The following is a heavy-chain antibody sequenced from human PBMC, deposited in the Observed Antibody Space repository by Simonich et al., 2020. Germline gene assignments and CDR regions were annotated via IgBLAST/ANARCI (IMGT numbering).Heavy chain of an antibody. CDR3: ARDGLGTAYYYYMDV. J-gene: IGHJ6*03. D-gene: IGHD7-27*01. CDR2: IKQDGSEK. Sequence: EVQLVESGGGLVQPGGSLRLSCAASGFTFSSYWMSWVRQAPGKGLEWVANIKQDGSEKYYVDSVKGRFTISRDNAKNSLYLQMNSLRAEDMAVYYCARDGLGTAYYYYMDVWGKGTTVTVSS. CDR1: GFTFSSYW. V-gene: IGHV3-7*01.